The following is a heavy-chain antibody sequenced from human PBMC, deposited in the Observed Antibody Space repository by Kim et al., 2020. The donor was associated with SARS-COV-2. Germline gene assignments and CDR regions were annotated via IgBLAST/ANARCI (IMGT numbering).Heavy chain of an antibody. CDR1: GFTFSSDA. D-gene: IGHD6-19*01. J-gene: IGHJ4*02. Sequence: GGSLRLSCAASGFTFSSDAMTWVRQAPGKGLEWVSAISSSGGDTYYADSVKGRFTISRDNSKNTLYLQLSSLRAEDTAVYYCAKHRSALYFDYWGQGTL. CDR2: ISSSGGDT. CDR3: AKHRSALYFDY. V-gene: IGHV3-23*01.